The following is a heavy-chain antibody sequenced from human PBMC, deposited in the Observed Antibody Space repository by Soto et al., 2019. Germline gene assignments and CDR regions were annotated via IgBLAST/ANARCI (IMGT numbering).Heavy chain of an antibody. J-gene: IGHJ6*02. CDR3: ANSLSNTAMVYYYYGMDV. V-gene: IGHV1-69*13. CDR2: IIPIFGTA. Sequence: GASVKISCKASGGTLSSSAISWVRQAPGQGLEWMGGIIPIFGTANYAQKFQGRVTITADESTSTAYMELSSLRSEDTAVYYCANSLSNTAMVYYYYGMDVWGQGTTVTVSS. D-gene: IGHD5-18*01. CDR1: GGTLSSSA.